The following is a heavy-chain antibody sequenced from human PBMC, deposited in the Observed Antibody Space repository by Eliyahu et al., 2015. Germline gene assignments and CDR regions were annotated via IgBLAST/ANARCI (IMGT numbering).Heavy chain of an antibody. CDR3: AKGGGTAMAHFDY. CDR1: GFXFSKSX. V-gene: IGHV3-23*05. CDR2: IVGTDTI. J-gene: IGHJ4*02. Sequence: EVQLLESGGGLVQPGGSLRXSCEASGFXFSKSXMSWXXQAPGKGPXWVXGIVGTDTIYYADSVKGRCTISRDNFKNALHLQMNSLRAEDTAIYYCAKGGGTAMAHFDYWGQGTRLTVSS. D-gene: IGHD5-18*01.